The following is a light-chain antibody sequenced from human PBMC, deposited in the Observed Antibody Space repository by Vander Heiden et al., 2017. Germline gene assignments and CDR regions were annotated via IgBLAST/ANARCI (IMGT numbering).Light chain of an antibody. CDR2: AAS. Sequence: DIQMTQSPSSLSASVGDRVTITCRASQSISSYLNWYQQKPGKAPKLLIYAASSLQSGVPSRFSGSGSGTDFTLTISMLHPEDFATYYCQQGDSTLFTFGEGTKVEIK. CDR1: QSISSY. CDR3: QQGDSTLFT. V-gene: IGKV1-39*01. J-gene: IGKJ2*01.